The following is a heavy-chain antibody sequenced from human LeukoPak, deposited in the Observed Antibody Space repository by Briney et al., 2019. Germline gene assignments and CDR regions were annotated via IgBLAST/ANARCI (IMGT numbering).Heavy chain of an antibody. D-gene: IGHD3-9*01. J-gene: IGHJ4*02. V-gene: IGHV1-46*01. CDR1: GYTFTSYY. CDR2: INPGGGST. Sequence: ASVKVSCKASGYTFTSYYIYWVRQAPGQGLEWMGIINPGGGSTRYAKKFQGRVTMTRDMSTSTVYMELSSLRSEDTAVYYCARAEDYDILTGFDYWGQGTLVTVSS. CDR3: ARAEDYDILTGFDY.